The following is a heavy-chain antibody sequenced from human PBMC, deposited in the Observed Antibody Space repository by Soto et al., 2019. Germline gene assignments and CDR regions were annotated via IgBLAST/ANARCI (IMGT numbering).Heavy chain of an antibody. CDR3: ARVSYSGWYDYYYYYGMDV. CDR2: INHSGST. J-gene: IGHJ6*02. Sequence: SETLSVTSAVYGGSFSCYYWSWIRQPPGKGLEWIGEINHSGSTNYNPSLKSRVTISVDTSKNQFSLKLSSVTAADTAVYYCARVSYSGWYDYYYYYGMDVWGQGTTVT. V-gene: IGHV4-34*01. CDR1: GGSFSCYY. D-gene: IGHD6-19*01.